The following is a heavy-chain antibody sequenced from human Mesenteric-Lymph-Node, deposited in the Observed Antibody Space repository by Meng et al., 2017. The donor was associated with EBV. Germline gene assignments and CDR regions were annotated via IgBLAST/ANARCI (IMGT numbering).Heavy chain of an antibody. CDR3: ARGGGEYSGYDPKWLDP. J-gene: IGHJ5*02. V-gene: IGHV4-30-2*01. CDR1: GGSISSGGYS. Sequence: QPQASRSGLVKSSQTLSLTCAGSGGSISSGGYSWSWIRQPPGKGLEWIGYIYHSGSTYYNPSLKSRVTIIVDRSKNQFSLKLSSVTAADTAVYYCARGGGEYSGYDPKWLDPWGQGTLVTVSS. D-gene: IGHD5-12*01. CDR2: IYHSGST.